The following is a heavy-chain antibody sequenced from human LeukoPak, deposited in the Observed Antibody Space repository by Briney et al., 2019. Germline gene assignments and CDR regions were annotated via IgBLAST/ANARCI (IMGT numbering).Heavy chain of an antibody. Sequence: PSETLSLTCAVYGGSFSGYYWSWIRQPPGKGLEWIGEINHSGSTNYNPSLKSRVTISVDTSKNQFSLKLSSVTAADTAVYYCARVKDSSGYYYNYFDYWGQGTLVTVSS. V-gene: IGHV4-34*01. J-gene: IGHJ4*02. CDR3: ARVKDSSGYYYNYFDY. CDR1: GGSFSGYY. D-gene: IGHD3-22*01. CDR2: INHSGST.